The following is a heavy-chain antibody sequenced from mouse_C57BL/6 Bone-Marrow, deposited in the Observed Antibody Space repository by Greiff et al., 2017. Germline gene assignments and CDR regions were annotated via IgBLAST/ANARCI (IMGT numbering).Heavy chain of an antibody. CDR2: IYPRSGNT. CDR3: ARYGYKTWYCYV. CDR1: GYTFTSYG. J-gene: IGHJ1*03. Sequence: VQLQESGAELARPGASVKLSCKASGYTFTSYGISWVKQRTGQGLEWIGEIYPRSGNTYYNEKFKGKATLTADKSSSTAYMELRSLTSEDSAVYVCARYGYKTWYCYVWVTGTTVTVSA. D-gene: IGHD2-2*01. V-gene: IGHV1-81*01.